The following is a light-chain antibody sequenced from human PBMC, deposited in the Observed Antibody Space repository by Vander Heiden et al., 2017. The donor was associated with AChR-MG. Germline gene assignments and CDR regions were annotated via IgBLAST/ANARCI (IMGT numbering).Light chain of an antibody. J-gene: IGKJ4*01. Sequence: EIVLTQSPATLSLSPGERATLSCRASQSVSSYLAWYQQKPGQAPRLLIYYVSNMATGIPARFSGGGSGTDFTLTISSLEPEDFAVYYCQQRNTWPLTFGGGTKVEIK. V-gene: IGKV3-11*01. CDR3: QQRNTWPLT. CDR1: QSVSSY. CDR2: YVS.